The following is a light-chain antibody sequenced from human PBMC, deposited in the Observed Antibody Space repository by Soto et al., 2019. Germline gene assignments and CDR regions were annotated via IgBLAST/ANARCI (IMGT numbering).Light chain of an antibody. Sequence: EIVLTQSPGTLSLSPGERATLSCRASQSVSRSYLAWYQQKPGQAPRPLIYGASSRATGIPDRVSGSESGTDFPLTISRLEPEDFAVYYWLQYGSSPYTFGQGTKLEIK. V-gene: IGKV3-20*01. CDR2: GAS. CDR3: LQYGSSPYT. J-gene: IGKJ2*01. CDR1: QSVSRSY.